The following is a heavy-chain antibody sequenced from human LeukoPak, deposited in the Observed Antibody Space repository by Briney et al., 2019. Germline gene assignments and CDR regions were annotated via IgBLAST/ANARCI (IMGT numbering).Heavy chain of an antibody. Sequence: PGGSLRLSCAASGFTFSSYGMHWVHQAPGKGLEWVAVIWYEGSNKYYAASVKGRFTISRDNSKNTLYLQMNSRRAEDTAVYYCARDRLEYGYGYRATYYYGMDVGGQGTTVTVS. D-gene: IGHD5-18*01. CDR1: GFTFSSYG. V-gene: IGHV3-33*01. J-gene: IGHJ6*02. CDR3: ARDRLEYGYGYRATYYYGMDV. CDR2: IWYEGSNK.